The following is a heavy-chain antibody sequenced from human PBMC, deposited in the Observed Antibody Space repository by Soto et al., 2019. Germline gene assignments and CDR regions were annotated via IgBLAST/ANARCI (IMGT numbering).Heavy chain of an antibody. CDR1: GYTFTRYG. D-gene: IGHD2-8*01. CDR2: ISGYNGDT. V-gene: IGHV1-18*01. Sequence: QGHLVQSGAEVKKPGASVKVSCKASGYTFTRYGISWVRQAPGQGLEWMGWISGYNGDTNYAQNLRGRVHMTIDTTTTTAYMELRSLTSDDTAVYYCAKNGQPPYYYYGLDVWGQGTTVTVSS. CDR3: AKNGQPPYYYYGLDV. J-gene: IGHJ6*02.